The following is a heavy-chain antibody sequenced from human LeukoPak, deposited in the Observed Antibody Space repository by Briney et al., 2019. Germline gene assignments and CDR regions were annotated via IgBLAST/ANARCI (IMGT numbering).Heavy chain of an antibody. CDR2: ISGSGGST. J-gene: IGHJ5*02. Sequence: GGSLRLSCAASGFTFSSYAMSWVRQAPGKGLEWVSAISGSGGSTYYADSVKGRFTISRDNAKNTLYLQMNSLRAEDTAVYYCARDLCTSTGCQYWFDPWGQGTLVTVSS. D-gene: IGHD2-2*01. V-gene: IGHV3-23*01. CDR1: GFTFSSYA. CDR3: ARDLCTSTGCQYWFDP.